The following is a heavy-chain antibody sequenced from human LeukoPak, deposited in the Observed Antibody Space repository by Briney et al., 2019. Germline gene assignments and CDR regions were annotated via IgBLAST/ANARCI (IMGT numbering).Heavy chain of an antibody. D-gene: IGHD2-15*01. CDR2: IYYSGST. V-gene: IGHV4-59*06. Sequence: SETLSLTCTVSGGSISSYYWSWIRQPPGKGLEWIGYIYYSGSTYYNPSLKSRVTISVDTSKNQFSLKLSSVTAADTAVYYCATIGLGGSPPVGYFDLWGRGTLVTVSS. CDR3: ATIGLGGSPPVGYFDL. J-gene: IGHJ2*01. CDR1: GGSISSYY.